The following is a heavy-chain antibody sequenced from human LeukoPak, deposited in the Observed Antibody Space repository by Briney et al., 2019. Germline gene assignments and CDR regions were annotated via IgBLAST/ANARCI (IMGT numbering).Heavy chain of an antibody. CDR3: ASERRSDFGDYDYFDY. CDR1: GYTFTSYY. CDR2: INPSGGST. Sequence: GASVKVSCKASGYTFTSYYMHWVRQAPGQGLEWMGIINPSGGSTSYAQKFQGRVTMTRDTSTSTVYMELSSLRSEDTAVYYCASERRSDFGDYDYFDYWGQGTLVTVSS. J-gene: IGHJ4*02. D-gene: IGHD4-17*01. V-gene: IGHV1-46*01.